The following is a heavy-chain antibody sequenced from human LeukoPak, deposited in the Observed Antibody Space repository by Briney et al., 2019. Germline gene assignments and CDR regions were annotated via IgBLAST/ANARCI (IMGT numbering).Heavy chain of an antibody. D-gene: IGHD4-23*01. CDR2: MNPNSGNT. J-gene: IGHJ1*01. CDR1: GYTFTSYD. Sequence: ASVKVSCKASGYTFTSYDINWVRQATGQGLEWMGWMNPNSGNTGYAQKFQGRVTMTRNTSISTAYMELSSLRSEDTAVYYCARLYGGRGYFQHWGQGTLVTVSS. V-gene: IGHV1-8*01. CDR3: ARLYGGRGYFQH.